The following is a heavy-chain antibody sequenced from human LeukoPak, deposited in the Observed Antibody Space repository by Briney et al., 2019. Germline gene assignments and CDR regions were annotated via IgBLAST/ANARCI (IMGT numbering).Heavy chain of an antibody. Sequence: PSQTLSLTCTVSGGSISSGIYHWSWIRQPAGKGLEWVGRLYTSGSTNYNPSLKSRVTISLDTSKNQFSLKLNSVTAADTAVYYCAREPPGYFGLQSWFDPWGQGTLVTVSS. V-gene: IGHV4-61*02. D-gene: IGHD3-9*01. CDR2: LYTSGST. J-gene: IGHJ5*02. CDR1: GGSISSGIYH. CDR3: AREPPGYFGLQSWFDP.